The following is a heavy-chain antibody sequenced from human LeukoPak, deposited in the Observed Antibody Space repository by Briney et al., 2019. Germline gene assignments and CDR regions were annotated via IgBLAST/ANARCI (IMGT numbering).Heavy chain of an antibody. CDR2: ISESGEVT. J-gene: IGHJ4*02. V-gene: IGHV3-23*01. D-gene: IGHD3-3*01. CDR3: ARDQYDTWSRRGNFDS. CDR1: GFTFSNYP. Sequence: GGSLRLSCVVSGFTFSNYPMSWVRQAPGKGLEWVSVISESGEVTHYADSMKGRFTISRDNTKNSLYLQMNSLRVEDTAVFYCARDQYDTWSRRGNFDSWGQGTLVIVSS.